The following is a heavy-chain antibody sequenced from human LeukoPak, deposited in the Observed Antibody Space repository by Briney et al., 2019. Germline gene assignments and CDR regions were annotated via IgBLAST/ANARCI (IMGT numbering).Heavy chain of an antibody. Sequence: TSETLSLTCAVYGGSFSGYYWSWIRQPPGKGLEWIGEINHSGSTNYNPSLKSRVTISVDTSKNQFSLKLSSVTAADTAVYYCARGHRVHSSSANWFDPWGQGALVTVSS. J-gene: IGHJ5*02. V-gene: IGHV4-34*01. CDR1: GGSFSGYY. D-gene: IGHD6-19*01. CDR2: INHSGST. CDR3: ARGHRVHSSSANWFDP.